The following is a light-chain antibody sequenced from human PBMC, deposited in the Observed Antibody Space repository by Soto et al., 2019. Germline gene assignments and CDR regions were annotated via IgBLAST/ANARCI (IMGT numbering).Light chain of an antibody. J-gene: IGKJ5*01. CDR2: AAS. CDR1: QAISNY. Sequence: DIQMTQSPSSLSASVGDRVTITCRASQAISNYVAWFQQKPGKAPKSLISAASTLQSGVPSKFSGSGSGTYFTLTISSLQPEDSATYYCQQYNNYPITFGQGTRLEIK. V-gene: IGKV1-16*02. CDR3: QQYNNYPIT.